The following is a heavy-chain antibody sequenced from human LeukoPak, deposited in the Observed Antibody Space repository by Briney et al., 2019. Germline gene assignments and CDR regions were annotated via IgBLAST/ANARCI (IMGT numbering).Heavy chain of an antibody. D-gene: IGHD4-17*01. CDR2: IYYSGST. CDR1: GGSISSYC. Sequence: SETLSLTCTVSGGSISSYCWSWIRQPPGKGLEWIGYIYYSGSTNYNPSLKSRVTISVDTSKNQFSLKLSSVTAADTAVYYCARSRNPYGDYGLFWFDPWGQGTLVTVSS. CDR3: ARSRNPYGDYGLFWFDP. J-gene: IGHJ5*02. V-gene: IGHV4-59*01.